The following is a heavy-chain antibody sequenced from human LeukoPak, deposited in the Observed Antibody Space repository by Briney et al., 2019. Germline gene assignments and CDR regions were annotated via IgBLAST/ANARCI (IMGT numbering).Heavy chain of an antibody. D-gene: IGHD5-24*01. CDR1: GFTFSRSW. V-gene: IGHV3-7*05. CDR3: ARDSAYNAFDY. CDR2: IKQDGREK. J-gene: IGHJ4*02. Sequence: GGSLRLSCAASGFTFSRSWMTWVRQAPGKGLEWVANIKQDGREKNYVDSVKGRFTISRDNAKNSLYLQMNSLRAEDTAMYYCARDSAYNAFDYWGQGTLVNVSS.